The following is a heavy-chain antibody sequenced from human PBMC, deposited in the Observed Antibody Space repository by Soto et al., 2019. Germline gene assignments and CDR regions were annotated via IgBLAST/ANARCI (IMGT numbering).Heavy chain of an antibody. V-gene: IGHV1-3*01. CDR3: ARDRVTGTQDYYYGMDV. Sequence: GASVKVSCKASGYTFTSYAMHWVRQAPGQRLEWMGWINAGNGNTKYSQKFQGRVTITRDTSASTAYMELSSLRSEDTAVYYCARDRVTGTQDYYYGMDVWGQGTTVTVSS. D-gene: IGHD1-20*01. J-gene: IGHJ6*02. CDR1: GYTFTSYA. CDR2: INAGNGNT.